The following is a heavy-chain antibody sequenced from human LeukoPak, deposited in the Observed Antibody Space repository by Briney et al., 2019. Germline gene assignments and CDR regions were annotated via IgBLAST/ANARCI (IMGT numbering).Heavy chain of an antibody. CDR2: IDWDDDK. J-gene: IGHJ3*02. CDR3: ARINDYGDGLAFDI. CDR1: GFSLRTSGMC. D-gene: IGHD4-17*01. V-gene: IGHV2-70*01. Sequence: SGPTLVDPTPTLTLTCTFSGFSLRTSGMCVSWIRQPPGKALEWLALIDWDDDKYYSTSLKTRLTISKDTSKNQVVLTMTNMDPVDTATYYCARINDYGDGLAFDIWGQGTMVTVSS.